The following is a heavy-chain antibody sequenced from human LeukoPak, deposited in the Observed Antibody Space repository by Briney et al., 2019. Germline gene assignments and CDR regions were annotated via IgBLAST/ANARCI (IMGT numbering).Heavy chain of an antibody. V-gene: IGHV4-59*01. D-gene: IGHD2/OR15-2a*01. CDR1: GGYISTCY. CDR3: ARDPKYSYYFDY. CDR2: IYYSGST. Sequence: SETLSLICSVSGGYISTCYWIWFRQPPGKGLEWIGYIYYSGSTNYNPSLKSRVTISVDTSKNQVSLKLSSVTAADTAIYYCARDPKYSYYFDYWGQGSLVTVSS. J-gene: IGHJ4*02.